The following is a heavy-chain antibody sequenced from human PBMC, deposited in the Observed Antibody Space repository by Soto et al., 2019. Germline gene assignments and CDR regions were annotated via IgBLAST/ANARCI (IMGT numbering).Heavy chain of an antibody. CDR1: GFTFSSYG. CDR3: AREGGGYYFDY. Sequence: GGSLRLSCAASGFTFSSYGMHWVRQAPGKGLEWVAVISYDGSNKYYANSVKGRFTISRDNSKNTLYLQMGSLRAEDMAVYYCAREGGGYYFDYWGQGTLVTVSS. D-gene: IGHD3-16*01. J-gene: IGHJ4*02. CDR2: ISYDGSNK. V-gene: IGHV3-30*03.